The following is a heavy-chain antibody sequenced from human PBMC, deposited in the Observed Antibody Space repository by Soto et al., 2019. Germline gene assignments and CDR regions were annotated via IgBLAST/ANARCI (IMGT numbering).Heavy chain of an antibody. D-gene: IGHD6-13*01. J-gene: IGHJ5*02. CDR2: IYYSGST. CDR3: ARGGSLSP. Sequence: SETLSLTCTVSGGSISSYYWSWIRRPPGKGLEWIGYIYYSGSTNYNPSLKSRVTISVDTSKNQFSLKLSSVTAADTAVYYCARGGSLSPWGQGTLVTVSS. V-gene: IGHV4-59*01. CDR1: GGSISSYY.